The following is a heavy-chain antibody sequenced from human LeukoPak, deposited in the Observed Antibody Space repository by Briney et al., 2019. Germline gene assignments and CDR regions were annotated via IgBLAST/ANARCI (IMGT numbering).Heavy chain of an antibody. CDR3: ARRRWLQGFDS. V-gene: IGHV4-39*01. Sequence: SETLSLTCTVSGGSISSSTYYWGWIRQPPGEGLEWIGGMYYSGSTYYNPSLKSRLTISADTSNNHFSLKLSSVTAADTAVYYCARRRWLQGFDSWGQGTLVTVSS. CDR1: GGSISSSTYY. J-gene: IGHJ4*02. CDR2: MYYSGST. D-gene: IGHD5-24*01.